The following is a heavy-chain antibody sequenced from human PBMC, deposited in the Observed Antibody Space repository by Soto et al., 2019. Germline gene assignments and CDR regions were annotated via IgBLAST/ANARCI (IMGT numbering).Heavy chain of an antibody. Sequence: NPSETLSLTCTVSGGSISSHYWSWVRQAPGKGLEWIGHIYYRGSTTYNPSLRSRSTISVDTSNNQFSLKLNSVTTADTAVYYCARDGREASGMDVWGKGTKVTVSS. CDR3: ARDGREASGMDV. V-gene: IGHV4-59*11. CDR2: IYYRGST. J-gene: IGHJ6*04. CDR1: GGSISSHY. D-gene: IGHD1-26*01.